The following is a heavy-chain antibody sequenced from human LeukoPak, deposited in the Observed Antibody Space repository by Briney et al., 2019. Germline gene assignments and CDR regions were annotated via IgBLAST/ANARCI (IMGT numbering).Heavy chain of an antibody. CDR3: ARDPGSGWYYFDY. CDR1: GYTFTSYA. V-gene: IGHV1-3*01. Sequence: GASVKVSCKASGYTFTSYAMHWVRQAPGQRLEWMGWINAGNGNTKYSQKFQGSVTVTRDTSASTAYMELSSLRSEDTAVYYCARDPGSGWYYFDYWGQGTLVTVSS. J-gene: IGHJ4*02. D-gene: IGHD6-19*01. CDR2: INAGNGNT.